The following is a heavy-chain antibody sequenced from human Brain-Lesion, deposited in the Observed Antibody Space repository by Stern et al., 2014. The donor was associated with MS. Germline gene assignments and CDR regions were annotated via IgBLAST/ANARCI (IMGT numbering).Heavy chain of an antibody. CDR3: TRDRLDYGYSYFDY. Sequence: VQLVEPGGGLIAPGRSLRLSCTASGFSFGDYAINWIRQAPGKGVEWVGFITSKVYGGAAESAASVKGRFTISRDDSKSIAYLQVNGLKTEDTAVYYCTRDRLDYGYSYFDYWGQGTLVTVSS. CDR2: ITSKVYGGAA. J-gene: IGHJ4*02. D-gene: IGHD4-17*01. V-gene: IGHV3-49*03. CDR1: GFSFGDYA.